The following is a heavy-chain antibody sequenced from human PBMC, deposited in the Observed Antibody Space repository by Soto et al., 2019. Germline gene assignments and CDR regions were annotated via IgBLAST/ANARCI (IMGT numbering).Heavy chain of an antibody. D-gene: IGHD3-10*01. J-gene: IGHJ4*02. Sequence: QVQLVQSGAEVKKPGSSVKVSCKASGGTFSSYTISWVRQAPGQGLEWMGRIIPILGIANYAQKFKGRVTITAEKSTSTAYMELAGLRSEDRAVYYCEREEYYYGSGAFFDYWGQGTLVTVSS. CDR2: IIPILGIA. CDR1: GGTFSSYT. V-gene: IGHV1-69*08. CDR3: EREEYYYGSGAFFDY.